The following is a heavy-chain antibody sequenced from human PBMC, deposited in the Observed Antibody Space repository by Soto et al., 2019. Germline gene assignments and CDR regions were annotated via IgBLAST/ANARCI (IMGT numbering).Heavy chain of an antibody. CDR2: VTANGGST. CDR3: AGLGGGAGANYYSSSGRDA. D-gene: IGHD3-16*01. Sequence: EVQLLESGGGFVQPGGSLRLSCAATGFTFSVYAMTWVRQAPGKGLEWVSAVTANGGSTYSADSVKGRFTISRDNSRIPLFVQITTGRAKDPPFYQCAGLGGGAGANYYSSSGRDAWGQGTTVPVSS. V-gene: IGHV3-23*01. CDR1: GFTFSVYA. J-gene: IGHJ6*02.